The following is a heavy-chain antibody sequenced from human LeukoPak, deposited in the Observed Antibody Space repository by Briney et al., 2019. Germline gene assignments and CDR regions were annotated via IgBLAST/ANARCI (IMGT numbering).Heavy chain of an antibody. V-gene: IGHV3-7*01. CDR3: ASAPNENYFDF. J-gene: IGHJ4*02. Sequence: AGGSLRLSCAASGFTFSSYWMSWVRQAPGKGLEWVANINQDGSAKDYGGSVEGRFTISRDNAKNSLYLQMNSLTAEDTAVYFCASAPNENYFDFWDQGTLVTVSS. CDR1: GFTFSSYW. CDR2: INQDGSAK.